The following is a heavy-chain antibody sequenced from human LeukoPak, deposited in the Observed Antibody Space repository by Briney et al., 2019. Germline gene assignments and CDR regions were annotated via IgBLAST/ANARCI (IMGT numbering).Heavy chain of an antibody. CDR2: INHSGST. CDR3: ARGRGHYYDSSGPY. CDR1: GGSFSGYY. Sequence: SETLSLXCAVYGGSFSGYYWSWLRQPPGKGLEWIGEINHSGSTNYNPSLKSRVTISVDTSKNQFSLKLSSVTAADTAVYYCARGRGHYYDSSGPYWGQGTLVTVSS. D-gene: IGHD3-22*01. J-gene: IGHJ4*02. V-gene: IGHV4-34*01.